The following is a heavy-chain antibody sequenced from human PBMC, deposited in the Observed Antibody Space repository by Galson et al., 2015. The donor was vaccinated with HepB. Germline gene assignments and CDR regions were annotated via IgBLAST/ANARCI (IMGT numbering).Heavy chain of an antibody. D-gene: IGHD3-3*01. CDR1: GYTFTGYY. V-gene: IGHV1-2*06. CDR3: AREDLDFWSGPHYYYYYGMDV. Sequence: SVKVSCKASGYTFTGYYMHWVRQAPGQGLEWMGRINPNSGGTNYAQKFQGRVTMTRDTSISTAYMELSRLRSDDTAVYYCAREDLDFWSGPHYYYYYGMDVWGQGTTVTVSS. CDR2: INPNSGGT. J-gene: IGHJ6*02.